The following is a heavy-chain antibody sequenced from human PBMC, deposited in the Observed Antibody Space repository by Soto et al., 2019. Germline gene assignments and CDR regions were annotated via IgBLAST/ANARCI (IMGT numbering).Heavy chain of an antibody. J-gene: IGHJ6*02. CDR2: ISYDGSTE. CDR3: TKDDGYNDSTYYHYFGMDV. V-gene: IGHV3-30*18. Sequence: QAQLVESGGGVVHPGRSLRLSCAASGFTFSGYYMHWVRQAPGKGLEWVAVISYDGSTEYYADSVKGRFTISRDNSANRLFLQMKILRHEDTAVYYCTKDDGYNDSTYYHYFGMDVWGQGTTGTVSS. D-gene: IGHD5-12*01. CDR1: GFTFSGYY.